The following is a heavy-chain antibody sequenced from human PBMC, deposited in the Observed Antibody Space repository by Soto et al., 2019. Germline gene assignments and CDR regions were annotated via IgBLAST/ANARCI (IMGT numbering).Heavy chain of an antibody. V-gene: IGHV3-23*04. CDR1: GFTFSSYA. CDR2: ISGSGGST. Sequence: VQLVQSGAEVKKPGSSVKVSCKASGFTFSSYAMSWVRQAPGKGLEWVSAISGSGGSTYYADSVKGRFTISRDNAKNSLYLQMNSLRAEDTAVYYCARDRPDYYGSGSYPTYFDYWGQGTLVTVSS. CDR3: ARDRPDYYGSGSYPTYFDY. J-gene: IGHJ4*02. D-gene: IGHD3-10*01.